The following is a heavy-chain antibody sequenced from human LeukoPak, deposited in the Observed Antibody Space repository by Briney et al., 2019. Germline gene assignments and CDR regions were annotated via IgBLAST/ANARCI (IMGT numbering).Heavy chain of an antibody. J-gene: IGHJ4*02. CDR2: INHSGST. D-gene: IGHD3-22*01. CDR1: GGSFSGYY. CDR3: ARVLGTYYYDSSGYWLDY. V-gene: IGHV4-34*01. Sequence: SETLSLTCAVYGGSFSGYYWSWIRQPPGKGLEWIGEINHSGSTNYNPSLKSRVTISVDTSKNQFSLKLSSVTAADTAVYYCARVLGTYYYDSSGYWLDYWGQGTLVTVSS.